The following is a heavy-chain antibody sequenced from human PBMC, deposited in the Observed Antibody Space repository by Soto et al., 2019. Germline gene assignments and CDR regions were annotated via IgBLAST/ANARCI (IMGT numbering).Heavy chain of an antibody. D-gene: IGHD6-19*01. CDR3: VRDSSGSY. CDR2: INSDGSLI. CDR1: GFTFGSYW. V-gene: IGHV3-74*03. Sequence: SLRLSCAASGFTFGSYWMHWVRQAPGKGLVWVSRINSDGSLITYADSVKGRFTISRDNAKNTLYLQMNSLRGEDTAVYYCVRDSSGSYWGQRTLVSVSS. J-gene: IGHJ4*02.